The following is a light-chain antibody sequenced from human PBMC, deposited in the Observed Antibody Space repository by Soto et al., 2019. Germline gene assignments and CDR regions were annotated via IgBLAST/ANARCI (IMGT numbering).Light chain of an antibody. CDR3: CSFTSLNSIV. Sequence: QSALTQPASVSGSPGQSITISCTGTSSDVGSYNYVSWYQQHPGKGPKLIIYEVSNRPSGVSNRFSGFKSGNTASLIISGLRAEDEAGYYCCSFTSLNSIVFGGGTKHTVL. V-gene: IGLV2-14*01. CDR2: EVS. CDR1: SSDVGSYNY. J-gene: IGLJ2*01.